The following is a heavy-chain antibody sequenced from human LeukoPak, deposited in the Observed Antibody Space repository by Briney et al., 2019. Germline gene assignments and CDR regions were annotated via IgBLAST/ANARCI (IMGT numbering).Heavy chain of an antibody. V-gene: IGHV4-59*01. Sequence: PSETLSLTCTVSGGSISSYYWSWIRQPPGKGLEWIGYIYYSGSTNYNPSLKSRVTISVDTSKNQFSLKLSSMTAADTAVYYCARGRLDYYGMDVWGQGTTVTVSS. CDR3: ARGRLDYYGMDV. D-gene: IGHD4-11*01. CDR1: GGSISSYY. J-gene: IGHJ6*02. CDR2: IYYSGST.